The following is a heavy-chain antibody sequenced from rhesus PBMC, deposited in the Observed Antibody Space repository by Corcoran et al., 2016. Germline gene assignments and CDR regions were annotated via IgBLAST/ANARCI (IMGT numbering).Heavy chain of an antibody. CDR3: ATGAAMFDF. CDR1: GSPFTDYY. V-gene: IGHV1-111*02. J-gene: IGHJ3*01. CDR2: VDPEDGEA. Sequence: EVQLVQSGAEVKKPGASVTISCKASGSPFTDYYLHWGRPAPGKGLEWMGRVDPEDGEAIHAQKFQDRLTITADTSTDTAYMALSSLRSEDTAVYYCATGAAMFDFWVPGLRVTVSS.